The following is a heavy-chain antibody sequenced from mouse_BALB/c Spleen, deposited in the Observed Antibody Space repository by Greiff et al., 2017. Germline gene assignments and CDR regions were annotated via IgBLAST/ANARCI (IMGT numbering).Heavy chain of an antibody. CDR2: ISSGGSYT. CDR3: RRAMDY. Sequence: EVHLVESGGGLVKPGGSLKLSCAASGFTFSSYAMSWVRQTPEKRLEWVASISSGGSYTYYPDSVKGRFTISRDNAKNTLYLQMSSLKSEDTAMYYCRRAMDYWGQGTSVTVSS. V-gene: IGHV5-6*01. J-gene: IGHJ4*01. CDR1: GFTFSSYA.